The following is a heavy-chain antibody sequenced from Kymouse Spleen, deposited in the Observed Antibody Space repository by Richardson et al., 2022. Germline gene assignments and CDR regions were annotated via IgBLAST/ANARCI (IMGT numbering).Heavy chain of an antibody. CDR2: IYYSGST. Sequence: QLQLQESGPGLVKPSETLSLTCTVSGGSISSSSYYWGWIRQPPGKGLEWIGSIYYSGSTYYNPSLKSRVTISVDTSKNQFSLKLSSVTAADTAVYYCARGELELQQDAFDIWGQGTMVTVSS. CDR1: GGSISSSSYY. CDR3: ARGELELQQDAFDI. J-gene: IGHJ3*02. V-gene: IGHV4-39*01. D-gene: IGHD1-7*01.